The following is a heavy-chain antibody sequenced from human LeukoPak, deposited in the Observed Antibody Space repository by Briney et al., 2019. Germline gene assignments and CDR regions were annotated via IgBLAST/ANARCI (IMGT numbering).Heavy chain of an antibody. CDR2: ISSSSSYI. CDR3: AKEAHDYGDYGPPSPFDP. CDR1: GFTFSSYS. V-gene: IGHV3-21*04. J-gene: IGHJ5*02. D-gene: IGHD4-17*01. Sequence: RGSLRLSCAASGFTFSSYSMNWVRQAPGKGLEWVSSISSSSSYIYYADSVKGRFTISRDNSKNTLYLQMNSLRAEDTAVYYCAKEAHDYGDYGPPSPFDPWGQGTLVTVSS.